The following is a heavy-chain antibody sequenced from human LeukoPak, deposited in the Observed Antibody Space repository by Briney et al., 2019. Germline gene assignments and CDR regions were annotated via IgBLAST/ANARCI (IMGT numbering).Heavy chain of an antibody. Sequence: SETLSLTCTVSGGSISSYYWSWIRQPPGKGLEWIGYIYYSGSTNYNPSLKSRVTISVDTSKNQFSLKLSSVTAADTAVYYCATGGGYDILTGYYNNWFDPWGQETLVTVSS. V-gene: IGHV4-59*08. CDR2: IYYSGST. CDR1: GGSISSYY. D-gene: IGHD3-9*01. J-gene: IGHJ5*02. CDR3: ATGGGYDILTGYYNNWFDP.